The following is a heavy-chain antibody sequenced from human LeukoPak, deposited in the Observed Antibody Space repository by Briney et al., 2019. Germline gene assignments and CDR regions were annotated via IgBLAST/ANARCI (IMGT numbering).Heavy chain of an antibody. CDR2: IYYSGST. Sequence: PSETLSLTCTVSGGSISSYYWSWIRQPPGKGLEWIGYIYYSGSTYYNPSLKSRVTISVDTSKNQFSLKVSSVTAADTAVYYCARPLTYYYYMDVWGKGTTVTVS. CDR1: GGSISSYY. V-gene: IGHV4-59*04. J-gene: IGHJ6*03. CDR3: ARPLTYYYYMDV. D-gene: IGHD2-21*02.